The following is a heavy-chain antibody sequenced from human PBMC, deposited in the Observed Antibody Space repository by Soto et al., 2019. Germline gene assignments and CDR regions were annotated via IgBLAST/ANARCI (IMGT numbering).Heavy chain of an antibody. CDR1: GYTFTDHG. J-gene: IGHJ4*02. Sequence: QVQLVQSGPEVKKPGASVTVSCKTSGYTFTDHGIDWVRQAPGQGLEWVGWVSSYNGNTNYAYNLKDRVIMTTDACTSTAYMELRVLRSDDTAVYYCAREVEGSYSPADFWGQGTPVTVSS. D-gene: IGHD3-10*01. CDR3: AREVEGSYSPADF. V-gene: IGHV1-18*01. CDR2: VSSYNGNT.